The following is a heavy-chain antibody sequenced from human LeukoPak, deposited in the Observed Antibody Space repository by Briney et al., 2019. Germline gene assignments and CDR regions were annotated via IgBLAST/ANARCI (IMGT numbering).Heavy chain of an antibody. CDR3: ARDITLTRGGRSDY. CDR2: INSDGKTT. V-gene: IGHV3-74*01. CDR1: VFTFSSYW. D-gene: IGHD3-10*01. J-gene: IGHJ4*02. Sequence: GGSLRLSCAASVFTFSSYWMYWVRQAPGKGLVWVSRINSDGKTTNYADSVKGRFTISRDNAKNTLYLQMNSLRAEDTAVYYCARDITLTRGGRSDYWGQGTLVTVSA.